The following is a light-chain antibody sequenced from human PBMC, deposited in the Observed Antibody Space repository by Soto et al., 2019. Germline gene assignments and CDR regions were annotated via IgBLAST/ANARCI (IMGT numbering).Light chain of an antibody. CDR2: VVI. CDR3: CSYAGDNYV. V-gene: IGLV2-23*02. Sequence: QSALTQPASVSGSPGQSITISCTGTSSDVGSYNLVSWYQHHPGKAPQLMIFVVIKRPSGVSNRFSGSKSGNTASLTISGLQAEDEADYYCCSYAGDNYVFGAGTKVTVL. CDR1: SSDVGSYNL. J-gene: IGLJ1*01.